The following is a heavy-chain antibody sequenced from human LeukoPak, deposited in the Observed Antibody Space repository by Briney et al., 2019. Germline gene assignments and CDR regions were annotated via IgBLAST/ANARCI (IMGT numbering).Heavy chain of an antibody. V-gene: IGHV4-30-2*01. D-gene: IGHD3-22*01. CDR1: GGSISSGGYS. CDR3: ARAGSSGYYYY. J-gene: IGHJ4*02. Sequence: SQTLSLTCAVSGGSISSGGYSWSWIRQPPGKGLEWIGYIYHSGSTYYNPSLKSRVTISVDRSKNQFSLKLSSVTAADTAVYYCARAGSSGYYYYWGQGTLVTVSS. CDR2: IYHSGST.